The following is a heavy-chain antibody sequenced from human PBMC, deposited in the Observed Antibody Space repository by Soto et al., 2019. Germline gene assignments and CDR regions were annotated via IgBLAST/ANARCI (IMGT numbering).Heavy chain of an antibody. CDR3: ARRV. J-gene: IGHJ4*02. Sequence: LRLSFATSGFTFSNYPMNWVRQAPGKGLEWVSGISAGGDSTYYADSVKGRFTIFRDNSKNSVYLQMNSLRAEDTAVYYCARRVWGQGTLVTVSS. CDR1: GFTFSNYP. CDR2: ISAGGDST. V-gene: IGHV3-23*01.